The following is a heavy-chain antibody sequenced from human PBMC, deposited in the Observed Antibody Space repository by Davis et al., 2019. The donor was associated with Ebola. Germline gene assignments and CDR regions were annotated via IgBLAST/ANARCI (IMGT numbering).Heavy chain of an antibody. Sequence: MPSETLSLTCAVYAGSFSDYYWNWIRQPPGKGLEWIGEINHSGSTNYNPSLMSRVTISADTSKNQFSLKLRSLTAADTAVYYCARGAHCSGGSCSTSIYYYYGMDVWGQGTTVTVSS. CDR1: AGSFSDYY. D-gene: IGHD2-15*01. J-gene: IGHJ6*02. CDR3: ARGAHCSGGSCSTSIYYYYGMDV. V-gene: IGHV4-34*01. CDR2: INHSGST.